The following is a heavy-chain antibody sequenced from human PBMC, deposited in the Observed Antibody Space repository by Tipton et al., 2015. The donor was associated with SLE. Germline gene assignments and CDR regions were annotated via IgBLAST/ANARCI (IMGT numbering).Heavy chain of an antibody. D-gene: IGHD3-9*01. CDR2: IYYSGST. J-gene: IGHJ3*02. V-gene: IGHV4-61*01. CDR1: GGSISSSSHY. CDR3: AREQHYDILTGYTSGGAFDI. Sequence: TLSLTCTVSGGSISSSSHYWSWIRQPPGKGLEWIGYIYYSGSTNYNPSLKSRVTISVDTSKNQFSLKLSSVTAADTAVYYCAREQHYDILTGYTSGGAFDIWGQGTMVTVPS.